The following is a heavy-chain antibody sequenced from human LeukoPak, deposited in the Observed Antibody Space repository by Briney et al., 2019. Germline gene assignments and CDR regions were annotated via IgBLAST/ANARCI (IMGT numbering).Heavy chain of an antibody. Sequence: GESLKISCKGSGYTFSRYWIGWVRQVPGKGLEWMGIIDPGESETRNRPSFGGQVTMSVDKSISTAYLQWSSLKASDTAMYYCARGEGSSWYDPYDHWGQGTLVTVSS. CDR1: GYTFSRYW. J-gene: IGHJ4*02. CDR3: ARGEGSSWYDPYDH. V-gene: IGHV5-51*01. D-gene: IGHD6-13*01. CDR2: IDPGESET.